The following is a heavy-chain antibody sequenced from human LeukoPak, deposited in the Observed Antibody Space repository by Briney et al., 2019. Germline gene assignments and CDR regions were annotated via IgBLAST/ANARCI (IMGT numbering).Heavy chain of an antibody. V-gene: IGHV1-69*13. J-gene: IGHJ6*03. CDR2: IIPIFGTA. D-gene: IGHD2-2*01. CDR1: GGTFSSYA. Sequence: GASVKVSCKASGGTFSSYAISWVRQAPGQGLEWMGGIIPIFGTANYAQKFQGRVTITADESTSTAYMELSSLRSEDTAVYYCARATIVVVPAGYYYYYMDVWGKGTTVTVSS. CDR3: ARATIVVVPAGYYYYYMDV.